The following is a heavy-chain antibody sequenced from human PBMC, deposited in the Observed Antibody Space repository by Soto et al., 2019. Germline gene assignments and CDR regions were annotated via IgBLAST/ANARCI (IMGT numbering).Heavy chain of an antibody. CDR2: FDPEDGET. Sequence: ASVKVSCKASGGTFSSYAISWVRQAPGQGLEWMGGFDPEDGETIYAQKFQGRVTMTEDTSTDTAYMELSSLRSEDTAVYYCTRSMVSDYYYYYGMDGWAQGTTVTVSS. CDR1: GGTFSSYA. J-gene: IGHJ6*02. V-gene: IGHV1-24*01. CDR3: TRSMVSDYYYYYGMDG. D-gene: IGHD3-10*01.